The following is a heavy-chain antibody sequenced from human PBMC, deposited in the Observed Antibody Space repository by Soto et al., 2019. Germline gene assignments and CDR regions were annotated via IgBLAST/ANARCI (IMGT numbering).Heavy chain of an antibody. Sequence: QVQLVQSGAEVKKPGSSVKVSCKASGGTFSSYTISWVRQAPGQGLEWMGRIIPILGIANYAQKFQGRVTITADKSTSTAYMELSSLRSEDTAVYYGARAPGGATPDYWGQGTLVTVSS. V-gene: IGHV1-69*02. J-gene: IGHJ4*02. CDR1: GGTFSSYT. CDR2: IIPILGIA. D-gene: IGHD5-12*01. CDR3: ARAPGGATPDY.